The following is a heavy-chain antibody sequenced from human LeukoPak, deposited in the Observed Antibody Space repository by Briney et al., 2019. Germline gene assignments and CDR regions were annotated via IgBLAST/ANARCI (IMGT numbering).Heavy chain of an antibody. CDR3: ARVGISHGMDV. J-gene: IGHJ6*02. D-gene: IGHD7-27*01. Sequence: PGGSPRLSCAASGFTFSSYSMNWVRQAPGKGLEWVSSISSSSSYIYYADSVKGRFTISRDNAKNSLYLQMNSLRAEDTAVYYCARVGISHGMDVWGQGTTVTVSS. CDR2: ISSSSSYI. V-gene: IGHV3-21*01. CDR1: GFTFSSYS.